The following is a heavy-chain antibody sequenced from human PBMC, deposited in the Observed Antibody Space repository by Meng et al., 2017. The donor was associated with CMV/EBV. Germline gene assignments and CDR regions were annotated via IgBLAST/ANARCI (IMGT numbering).Heavy chain of an antibody. CDR3: ARGSKDAFGLRWNWFDP. V-gene: IGHV3-11*01. CDR2: ISSSGSTI. D-gene: IGHD4-23*01. CDR1: GFTSSDYY. J-gene: IGHJ5*02. Sequence: GESLKISCAASGFTSSDYYMSWIRPAPGKGLEWVSYISSSGSTIYSADSVKGRFTISRDNDKNSLYLQLNSLRAEDTAVYYCARGSKDAFGLRWNWFDPWGQGTLVTVSS.